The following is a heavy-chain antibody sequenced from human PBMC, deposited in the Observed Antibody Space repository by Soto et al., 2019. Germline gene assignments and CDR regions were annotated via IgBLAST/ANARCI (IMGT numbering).Heavy chain of an antibody. Sequence: SVRSAGRASGDTFRSYATTWVRQTPGQGLEWMGGIIPIFGTANYAQKFQGRVTITADESTSTAYMELSSLRSEDTAVYYCARGIREYQLPSYYYYYGMDVWGQGTTVTVSS. CDR3: ARGIREYQLPSYYYYYGMDV. CDR1: GDTFRSYA. J-gene: IGHJ6*02. D-gene: IGHD2-2*01. V-gene: IGHV1-69*13. CDR2: IIPIFGTA.